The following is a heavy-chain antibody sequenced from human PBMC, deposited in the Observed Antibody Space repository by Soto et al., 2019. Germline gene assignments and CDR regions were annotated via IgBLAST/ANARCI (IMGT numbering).Heavy chain of an antibody. Sequence: ASVKVSCKASGYIFTNYDINWVRQAPGQGLEWMGWMNPNSGGTDYARKFQGRATMTRDTSISTAYMELSSLRSEDTAVYYCTRDYQLLVHNRFDPWGQGTLVTVSS. CDR3: TRDYQLLVHNRFDP. CDR2: MNPNSGGT. J-gene: IGHJ5*02. CDR1: GYIFTNYD. D-gene: IGHD2-2*01. V-gene: IGHV1-8*01.